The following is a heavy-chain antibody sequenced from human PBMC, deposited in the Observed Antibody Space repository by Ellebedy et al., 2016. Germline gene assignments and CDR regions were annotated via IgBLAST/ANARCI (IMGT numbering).Heavy chain of an antibody. CDR2: ISHGGTT. D-gene: IGHD5-12*01. V-gene: IGHV4-34*01. CDR1: GGSLSGYY. Sequence: SETLSLTCAVYGGSLSGYYWSWIRQPPGKGLEWIGDISHGGTTNYNPTLKSRVTVSLDTSNSQFSLNLTSLSAADTAVYYCARGLLATLRGFDSWGQGTLVTVSS. CDR3: ARGLLATLRGFDS. J-gene: IGHJ5*01.